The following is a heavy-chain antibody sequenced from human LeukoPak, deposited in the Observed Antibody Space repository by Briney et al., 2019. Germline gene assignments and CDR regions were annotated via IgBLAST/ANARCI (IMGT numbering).Heavy chain of an antibody. V-gene: IGHV3-23*01. CDR1: GFTFSSYG. CDR3: AKDPSLNSSPHRY. D-gene: IGHD6-19*01. J-gene: IGHJ4*02. CDR2: IGSIVTDT. Sequence: GGSLRLSCAASGFTFSSYGMHWVRQAPGKGLEWVSVIGSIVTDTFYADSVKGRFTISRDNSKNTLYLQMNSLRAEDTAVYYCAKDPSLNSSPHRYWGQGTLVTVSS.